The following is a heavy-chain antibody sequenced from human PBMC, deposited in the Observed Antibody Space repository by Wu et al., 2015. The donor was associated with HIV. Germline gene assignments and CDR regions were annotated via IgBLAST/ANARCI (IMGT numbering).Heavy chain of an antibody. V-gene: IGHV1-8*02. CDR2: MDPKSGSA. Sequence: QVQLVQSGTVVQKPGTSVRVSCRVSGYRFTSFNINWIRQVHGRGLEWMGWMDPKSGSAAFGRDFQGRISMTKNNSISTAYMELSRVTSDDTAIYYCARVGVLLTSAQLLEYFQHSGQGTRVVVSS. CDR1: GYRFTSFN. D-gene: IGHD5-24*01. J-gene: IGHJ1*01. CDR3: ARVGVLLTSAQLLEYFQH.